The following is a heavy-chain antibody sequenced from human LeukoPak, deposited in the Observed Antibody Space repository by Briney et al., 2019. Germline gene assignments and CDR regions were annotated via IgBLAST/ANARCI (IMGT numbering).Heavy chain of an antibody. CDR1: GFTFRDYY. J-gene: IGHJ4*02. D-gene: IGHD3-3*01. CDR3: ARRKSGYQTFDY. Sequence: GGSLRLPCAASGFTFRDYYMSWIRQAPGKGLEWVSYTSSSSSYTNYADSVKGRFTISRDNAKNSLYLQMNSLRAEDTAVYYCARRKSGYQTFDYWGQGTLVTVSS. V-gene: IGHV3-11*03. CDR2: TSSSSSYT.